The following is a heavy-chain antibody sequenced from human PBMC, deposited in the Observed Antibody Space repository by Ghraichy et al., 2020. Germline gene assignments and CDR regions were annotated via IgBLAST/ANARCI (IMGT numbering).Heavy chain of an antibody. V-gene: IGHV3-23*01. CDR3: AKGGGGLGEGAFDV. Sequence: GGSLRLSCAASEFTFDGYPMTWVRQAPGKGLEWVSTFGADGRSTFYADSVKGRFTISRDNAKRTMYLQMNSLRADDTAVYYCAKGGGGLGEGAFDVWGQGTKVTGSS. CDR1: EFTFDGYP. D-gene: IGHD3-10*01. J-gene: IGHJ3*01. CDR2: FGADGRST.